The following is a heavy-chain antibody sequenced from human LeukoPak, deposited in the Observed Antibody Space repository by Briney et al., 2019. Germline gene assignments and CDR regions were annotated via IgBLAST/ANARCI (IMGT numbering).Heavy chain of an antibody. V-gene: IGHV3-30-3*01. D-gene: IGHD4-17*01. Sequence: PGGSLRLSCAASGFTFSSYAMHWVRQAPGKGLEWVAVISYDGSNKYYADSVKGRFTISRDNSKNTLYLQMNSLRAEDTAVYYCARDQTTVTGRYYYYYYYGMDVWGQGTTVTVSS. CDR2: ISYDGSNK. J-gene: IGHJ6*02. CDR1: GFTFSSYA. CDR3: ARDQTTVTGRYYYYYYYGMDV.